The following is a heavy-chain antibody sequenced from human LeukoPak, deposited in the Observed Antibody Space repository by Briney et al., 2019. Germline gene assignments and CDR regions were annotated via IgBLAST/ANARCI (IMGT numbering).Heavy chain of an antibody. CDR2: ISSGGNTI. J-gene: IGHJ4*02. D-gene: IGHD3-22*01. CDR1: GFTFSSYE. V-gene: IGHV3-48*03. CDR3: AREAYYYNSTGLSGNFDY. Sequence: PGGSLRLSCAASGFTFSSYEMNWVRQAPGKGLEWVSYISSGGNTIYYADSVKGRFTISRDNTKTSLYLQMNRLRAEDTAVSYNAREAYYYNSTGLSGNFDYWGQGSLVTVSS.